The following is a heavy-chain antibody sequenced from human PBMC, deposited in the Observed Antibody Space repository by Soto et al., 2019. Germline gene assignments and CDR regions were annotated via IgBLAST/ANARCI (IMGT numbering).Heavy chain of an antibody. CDR1: EGTLSSYA. J-gene: IGHJ6*02. D-gene: IGHD1-20*01. CDR2: IIPIFGTA. Sequence: QVQLVQSGAEVKKPGSSVKVSCKASEGTLSSYAISWVRQAPGQGLEWMGGIIPIFGTANYAQKFQGRVTITADESTCEAYMELSRLRSEDTAVYYYTSPGITGTWVYYYGLDVGGQWTTVIISS. CDR3: TSPGITGTWVYYYGLDV. V-gene: IGHV1-69*12.